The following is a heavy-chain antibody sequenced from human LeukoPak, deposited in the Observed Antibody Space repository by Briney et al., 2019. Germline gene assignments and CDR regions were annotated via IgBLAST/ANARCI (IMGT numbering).Heavy chain of an antibody. CDR2: ISGAAFST. J-gene: IGHJ4*02. D-gene: IGHD1-26*01. V-gene: IGHV3-23*01. CDR3: ALVGGSYAY. Sequence: GALRLSCAASGFTFSGYAMTWVRQAPGKGLEWVSTISGAAFSTYYADSVRGRFTISRDNSKNTLYLQMSSLRVDDTALYYCALVGGSYAYWGQGTLVTVSS. CDR1: GFTFSGYA.